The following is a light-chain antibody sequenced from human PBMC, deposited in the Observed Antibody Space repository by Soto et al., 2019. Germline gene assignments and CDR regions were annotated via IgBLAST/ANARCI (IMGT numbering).Light chain of an antibody. J-gene: IGLJ7*01. CDR3: SSYAGSNNFCV. CDR2: EVS. CDR1: SSDVGGYNY. V-gene: IGLV2-8*01. Sequence: QSALTQPPSASGSPGQSVTISCTGTSSDVGGYNYVSWYQQHPGKAPKLMIYEVSKRPSGVPDRFSGSKSGNTASLTVSGLQAEDEADYYCSSYAGSNNFCVFGTGTQLTVL.